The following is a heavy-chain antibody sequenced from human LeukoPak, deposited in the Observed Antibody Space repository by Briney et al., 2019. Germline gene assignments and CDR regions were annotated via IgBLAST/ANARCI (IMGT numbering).Heavy chain of an antibody. CDR1: GFTFDDYG. D-gene: IGHD3-22*01. Sequence: GGSLRLSCAASGFTFDDYGMSWVHQAPGKGLEWVSGINWNGGSTGYADSVKGRFTISRDNAKNSLYLQMNSLRAEDTALYYCARVSYYYDSSGLLYYYYYYMDVWAKGPRSPSP. V-gene: IGHV3-20*04. CDR3: ARVSYYYDSSGLLYYYYYYMDV. J-gene: IGHJ6*03. CDR2: INWNGGST.